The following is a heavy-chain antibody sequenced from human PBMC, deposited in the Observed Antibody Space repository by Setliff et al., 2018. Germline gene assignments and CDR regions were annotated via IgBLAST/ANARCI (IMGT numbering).Heavy chain of an antibody. Sequence: SETLSLTCGVSGISISSGHYWGWIRQPPGKGLEWIATIYHKGRTYYNPSLDSRVTISLDTSKNHFSLRLSSVTAADTAVYYCASPRRDDLDSPFDAFDVWGQGTKDTVSS. J-gene: IGHJ3*01. V-gene: IGHV4-38-2*01. CDR3: ASPRRDDLDSPFDAFDV. D-gene: IGHD3-3*01. CDR1: GISISSGHY. CDR2: IYHKGRT.